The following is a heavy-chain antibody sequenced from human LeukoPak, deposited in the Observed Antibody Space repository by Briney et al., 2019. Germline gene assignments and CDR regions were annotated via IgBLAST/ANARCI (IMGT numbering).Heavy chain of an antibody. V-gene: IGHV4-59*01. D-gene: IGHD3-22*01. CDR2: IHYSGNV. J-gene: IGHJ6*02. Sequence: PSETLSLTCSVSGGSISDYYWSWIRQAPGRGLEWIGDIHYSGNVNYNPSLRSRVTISVDTSNNRLSLTLTAVAAADTATYFCARLNKIVESPGRVYFYYGMDVWGQGTTVIVS. CDR3: ARLNKIVESPGRVYFYYGMDV. CDR1: GGSISDYY.